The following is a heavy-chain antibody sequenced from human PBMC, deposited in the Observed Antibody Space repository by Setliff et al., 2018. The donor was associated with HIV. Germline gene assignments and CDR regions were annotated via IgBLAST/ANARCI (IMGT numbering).Heavy chain of an antibody. V-gene: IGHV4-59*08. Sequence: SETLSLTCTVSGGSISSYYWSWIRQPPGKGLEWIGYIYYSGSTNYNPSLKSRVTMSVDTSNNRFSLKLSSVTALDTATYYCARMGNSYDSSGSYDYFDYWGQGTLVTVSS. CDR2: IYYSGST. D-gene: IGHD3-22*01. CDR1: GGSISSYY. J-gene: IGHJ4*02. CDR3: ARMGNSYDSSGSYDYFDY.